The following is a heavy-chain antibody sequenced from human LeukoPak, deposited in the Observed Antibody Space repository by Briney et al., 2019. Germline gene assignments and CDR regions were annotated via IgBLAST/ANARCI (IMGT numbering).Heavy chain of an antibody. CDR1: GGSFSGYY. Sequence: PSETLSLTCAVYGGSFSGYYWSWIRQPPGKGLEWIGEINHSGSTNYNPSLKSRVTISVDTSKSQFSLKLSSVTAADTAVYYCARGRWVRYFDYWGQGTLVTVSS. D-gene: IGHD3-10*01. J-gene: IGHJ4*02. CDR3: ARGRWVRYFDY. V-gene: IGHV4-34*01. CDR2: INHSGST.